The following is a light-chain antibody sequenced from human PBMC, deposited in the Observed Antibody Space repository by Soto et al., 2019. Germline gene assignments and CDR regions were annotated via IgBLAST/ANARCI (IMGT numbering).Light chain of an antibody. J-gene: IGKJ2*01. CDR1: QSVSSSY. V-gene: IGKV3-20*01. CDR2: GTS. CDR3: QQYGSSPMYS. Sequence: EIVLTQSPGTLSLSPGERVTLSCRASQSVSSSYLAWYQQKPGQAPRLLIYGTSSRATGIPGRFNGSGSGTDFTLSINRLEPEDFAVYYCQQYGSSPMYSFGQGTKLEI.